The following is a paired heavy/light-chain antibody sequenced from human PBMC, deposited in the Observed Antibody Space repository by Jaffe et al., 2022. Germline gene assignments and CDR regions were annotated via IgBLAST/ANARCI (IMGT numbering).Heavy chain of an antibody. CDR2: ITRSADST. CDR1: RFTLSTSA. V-gene: IGHV3-23*01. CDR3: ATWTSQGPYDRGAFHI. Sequence: EVQLLESGGGLVQPGGSLRLSCAGSRFTLSTSAMSWVRQAPGKGLEWVSTITRSADSTHYADSVKGRFTISRDDSKNMVFLQMNSLTTEDTADYYCATWTSQGPYDRGAFHIWGQGTMVTVSS. J-gene: IGHJ3*02. D-gene: IGHD3-9*01.
Light chain of an antibody. J-gene: IGKJ4*01. CDR3: LQDYRYPLS. Sequence: AIQMTQSPSSLSASVGDRVTLTCRASQDITNELGWYQQQPGKAPKVLIYGASTLQSGVPSRFSGSGSGTDFTLTISSLQPEDFATYYCLQDYRYPLSFGGGTKVE. CDR1: QDITNE. CDR2: GAS. V-gene: IGKV1-6*01.